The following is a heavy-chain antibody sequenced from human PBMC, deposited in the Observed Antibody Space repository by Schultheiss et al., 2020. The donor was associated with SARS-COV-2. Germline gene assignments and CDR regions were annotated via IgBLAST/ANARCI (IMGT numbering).Heavy chain of an antibody. J-gene: IGHJ6*02. V-gene: IGHV4-34*01. Sequence: QTLSLTCTVSGGSISSYYWSWIRQPPGKGLEWIGEINHSGSTNYNPSLKSRVTISVDTSKNQFSLKLSSVTAADTAVYYCARDRLAVAVYYYYGMDVWGQGTTVTVSS. CDR2: INHSGST. CDR3: ARDRLAVAVYYYYGMDV. D-gene: IGHD6-19*01. CDR1: GGSISSYY.